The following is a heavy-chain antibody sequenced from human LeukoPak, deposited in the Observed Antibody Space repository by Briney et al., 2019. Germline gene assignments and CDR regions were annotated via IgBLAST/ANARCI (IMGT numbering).Heavy chain of an antibody. V-gene: IGHV3-33*08. CDR3: ARERYSNYFDY. CDR2: IWYDGSNK. Sequence: GGSLRLSCAASGFTVSSNYMSWVRQAPGKGLEWVAVIWYDGSNKYYADSVKGRFTISRDNSKNTLYLQMNSLRAEDTAVYYCARERYSNYFDYWGQGTLVTVSS. CDR1: GFTVSSNY. J-gene: IGHJ4*02. D-gene: IGHD6-13*01.